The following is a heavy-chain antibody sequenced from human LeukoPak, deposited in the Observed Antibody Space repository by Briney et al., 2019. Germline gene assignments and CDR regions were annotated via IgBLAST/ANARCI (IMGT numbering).Heavy chain of an antibody. V-gene: IGHV3-15*07. D-gene: IGHD2/OR15-2a*01. J-gene: IGHJ4*02. CDR1: GFTFNNAW. Sequence: GGSLRLSCAASGFTFNNAWMNWVRQAPGKGLEWVGRIKSKTDGETTDYASPVKARFTISRDDSKNTLYLQMNSLKTEDTAVYYCTTVGNMGLFPVDWGQGTLVTVSS. CDR3: TTVGNMGLFPVD. CDR2: IKSKTDGETT.